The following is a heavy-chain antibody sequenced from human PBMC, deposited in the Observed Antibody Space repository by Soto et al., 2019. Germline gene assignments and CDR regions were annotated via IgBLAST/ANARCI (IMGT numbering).Heavy chain of an antibody. CDR1: GFPFWHYG. CDR3: VRDRDSGWFHMDV. J-gene: IGHJ6*02. D-gene: IGHD6-19*01. V-gene: IGHV3-33*01. Sequence: QVQLVESGGGVVQPGRSLRLSCVGSGFPFWHYGMHWVRQAPGKGLEWVAVIWSDGKKESYADFVKGRFAISRDNFKDTLYLQMNSLRAEDTAVYYCVRDRDSGWFHMDVWGQGTTVTVSS. CDR2: IWSDGKKE.